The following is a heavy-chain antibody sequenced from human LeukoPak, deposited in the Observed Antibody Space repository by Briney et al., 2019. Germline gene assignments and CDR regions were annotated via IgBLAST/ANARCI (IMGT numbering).Heavy chain of an antibody. D-gene: IGHD2-15*01. J-gene: IGHJ4*02. CDR1: GFTVSSNY. Sequence: GGSLRLSCAASGFTVSSNYMSWVRQAPGKGLEWVSVIYSGGSTYCADSVKGRFTISRDNSKNTLYLQMNSLRAEDTAVYYCVTETWWRFDHWGQGSLVTVSS. CDR2: IYSGGST. CDR3: VTETWWRFDH. V-gene: IGHV3-66*02.